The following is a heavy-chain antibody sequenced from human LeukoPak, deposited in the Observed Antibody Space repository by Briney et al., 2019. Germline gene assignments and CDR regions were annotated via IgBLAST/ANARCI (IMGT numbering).Heavy chain of an antibody. D-gene: IGHD3-10*01. J-gene: IGHJ5*02. V-gene: IGHV1-69*06. CDR3: ARVYGSGSYYFWFDP. CDR2: IIPIFGTA. Sequence: GASVKVSCKASGGTFSSCAISWVRQAPGQGLEWMGGIIPIFGTANYAQKFQGRVTITADKSTSTAYMELSSLRSEDTAVYYCARVYGSGSYYFWFDPWGQGTLVTVSS. CDR1: GGTFSSCA.